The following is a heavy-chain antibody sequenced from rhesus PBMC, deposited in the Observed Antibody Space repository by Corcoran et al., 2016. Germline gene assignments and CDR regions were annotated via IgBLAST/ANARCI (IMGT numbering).Heavy chain of an antibody. CDR2: INGNSGST. V-gene: IGHV4-80*01. D-gene: IGHD3-16*01. CDR1: GASISSYW. J-gene: IGHJ5-2*02. CDR3: ATGGSYFYNSLDV. Sequence: QVQLQESGPGLVKPSETLSLTCAVSGASISSYWWSWIRQPPGTGLEWIGGINGNSGSTYYNPSIKSRVTISKDASKIQFSLKLSSVTAADTAVYYCATGGSYFYNSLDVWGRGVLVTVSS.